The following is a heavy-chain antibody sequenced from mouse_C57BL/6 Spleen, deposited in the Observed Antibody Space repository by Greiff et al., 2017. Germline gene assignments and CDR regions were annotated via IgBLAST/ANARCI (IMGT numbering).Heavy chain of an antibody. D-gene: IGHD1-1*01. V-gene: IGHV1-74*01. Sequence: QVQLKQPGAELVKPGASVKVSCKASGYTFTSYWMHWVKQRPGQGLEWIGRIHPSDSDTNYNQKFKGKATLTVDKSSSTAYMQLSSLTSEDASVVFCCPLGLFTSGDLYLDVWGTGTTVTVSS. CDR3: CPLGLFTSGDLYLDV. CDR1: GYTFTSYW. J-gene: IGHJ1*03. CDR2: IHPSDSDT.